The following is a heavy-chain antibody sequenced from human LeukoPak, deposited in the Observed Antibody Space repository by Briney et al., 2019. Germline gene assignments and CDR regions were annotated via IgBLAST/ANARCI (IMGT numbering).Heavy chain of an antibody. Sequence: SETLSLTCTVSGASISSYYWSWIRQPPGKGLEWIGYIYYSGSTNYNPSLKSRVTISVDTSKNQFSLKLSSVTAADTAVYYCARDSVLGATTWFAFDIWGQGTMVTVSS. J-gene: IGHJ3*02. CDR1: GASISSYY. D-gene: IGHD1-26*01. CDR2: IYYSGST. V-gene: IGHV4-59*01. CDR3: ARDSVLGATTWFAFDI.